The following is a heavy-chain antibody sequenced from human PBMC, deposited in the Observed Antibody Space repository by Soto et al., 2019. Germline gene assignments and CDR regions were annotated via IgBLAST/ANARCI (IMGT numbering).Heavy chain of an antibody. Sequence: QVQLVQSGAEMKKPGASVKLSCKTSGINYNTYAIHWVRQAPGQGLEGMGWINAGYGDTRYSQNFQGRVTLTRDTSASTVYMDLDSLKSEDTGVYYCARAISGYVTWGQGTLVTVSS. D-gene: IGHD5-12*01. J-gene: IGHJ4*02. CDR3: ARAISGYVT. CDR2: INAGYGDT. CDR1: GINYNTYA. V-gene: IGHV1-3*01.